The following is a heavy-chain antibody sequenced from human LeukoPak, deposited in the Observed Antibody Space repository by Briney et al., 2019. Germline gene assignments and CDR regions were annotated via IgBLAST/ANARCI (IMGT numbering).Heavy chain of an antibody. V-gene: IGHV3-21*01. D-gene: IGHD3-16*02. Sequence: SGGSLRLSCAASVFTFSSYSMNWVRQAPGKGLEWVSSISSSSSYIYYADSVKGRFTISRDNAKNSLYLQMNSLRAEDTAVYYCARDREKYYDYVWGSYRYSGAFDIWGQGTMVTVSS. CDR1: VFTFSSYS. CDR3: ARDREKYYDYVWGSYRYSGAFDI. J-gene: IGHJ3*02. CDR2: ISSSSSYI.